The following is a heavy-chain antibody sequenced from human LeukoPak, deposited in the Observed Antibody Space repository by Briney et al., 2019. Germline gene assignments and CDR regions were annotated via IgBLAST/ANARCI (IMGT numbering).Heavy chain of an antibody. V-gene: IGHV3-23*01. Sequence: PGGSLRLSCAASGFTFSSYAMSWVRQAPGKGLEWVSAISGSGGSTYYADSVKGRFTISRDNSKNTLYLQMNSLRAEDTAVYYCAKVWGFWSDLPSDCWGQGTLVTVSS. CDR1: GFTFSSYA. J-gene: IGHJ4*02. D-gene: IGHD3-3*01. CDR2: ISGSGGST. CDR3: AKVWGFWSDLPSDC.